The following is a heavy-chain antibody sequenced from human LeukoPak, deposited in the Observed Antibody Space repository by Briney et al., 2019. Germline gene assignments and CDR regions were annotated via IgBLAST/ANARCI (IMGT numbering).Heavy chain of an antibody. J-gene: IGHJ6*02. V-gene: IGHV1-2*04. D-gene: IGHD3-22*01. CDR2: INPNSGGT. CDR3: ARTHYYDSSGLSGDYYGMDV. Sequence: ASVKVSCKASGYTFTGYYMHWVRQAPGQGLEWMGWINPNSGGTNYAQKFQGWVTMTRDTSISTAYMELSRLRSDDTGVYYCARTHYYDSSGLSGDYYGMDVWGQGTTVTVSS. CDR1: GYTFTGYY.